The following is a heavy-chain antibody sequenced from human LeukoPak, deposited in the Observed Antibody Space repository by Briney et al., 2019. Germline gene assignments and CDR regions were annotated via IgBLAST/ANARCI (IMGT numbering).Heavy chain of an antibody. D-gene: IGHD6-13*01. V-gene: IGHV3-21*01. Sequence: PGGSLRLSCAASGFTYSSYSMNWFRQAPGKGLDWVSSISSTSIHIYYAASVNGRFTISRDNAENSLYLQMNSLRAEDTAVYYCVLGGAGGIRDVAYDIWGQGTMVTVSS. CDR1: GFTYSSYS. CDR2: ISSTSIHI. J-gene: IGHJ3*02. CDR3: VLGGAGGIRDVAYDI.